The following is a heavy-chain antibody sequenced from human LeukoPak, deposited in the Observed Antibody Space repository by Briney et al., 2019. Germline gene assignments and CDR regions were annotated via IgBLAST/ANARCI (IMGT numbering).Heavy chain of an antibody. CDR2: INPNSGGT. CDR3: ARVGERPYGGIEYFDY. Sequence: GASVKVSCKASGYTFTGYYMHWVRQAPGQGLEWMGWINPNSGGTNYAQKFQGRVTMTWDTSISTAYMELSRLRSDDTAVYYCARVGERPYGGIEYFDYWGQGTLVTVSS. D-gene: IGHD4-23*01. J-gene: IGHJ4*02. CDR1: GYTFTGYY. V-gene: IGHV1-2*02.